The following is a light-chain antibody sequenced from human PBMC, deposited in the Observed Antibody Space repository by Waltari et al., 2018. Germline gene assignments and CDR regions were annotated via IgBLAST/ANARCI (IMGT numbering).Light chain of an antibody. V-gene: IGKV3-11*01. CDR3: QQRSNWPIT. CDR1: QSVSSY. J-gene: IGKJ5*01. Sequence: EIVLTQSPATLSLSPGERATLSCRASQSVSSYLAWYQQNPGQAPRLLIYDASNRATSIPAMFSGSGSGTDFTLTISSLEPEDFAVYYCQQRSNWPITFGQGTRLEIK. CDR2: DAS.